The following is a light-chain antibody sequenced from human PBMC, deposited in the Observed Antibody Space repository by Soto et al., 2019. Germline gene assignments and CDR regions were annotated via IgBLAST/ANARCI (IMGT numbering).Light chain of an antibody. CDR2: EGS. CDR1: SSDVGSYNL. Sequence: QSALTQPASVSGAPGQSITISFTGTSSDVGSYNLVSWYQQHPGKAPKLMIYEGSKRPSGVSNRFSGSKSGNTASLTISGLQAEDEADYYCCSYAGSSTVVFGGGTQLTV. CDR3: CSYAGSSTVV. V-gene: IGLV2-23*01. J-gene: IGLJ2*01.